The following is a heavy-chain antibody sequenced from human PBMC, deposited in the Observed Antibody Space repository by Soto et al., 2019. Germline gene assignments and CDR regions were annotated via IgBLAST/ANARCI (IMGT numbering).Heavy chain of an antibody. CDR1: GYTFISYY. Sequence: GASVKVSCKASGYTFISYYLHWVRQAPGQGLEWMGWISAYNGNTNYAQKLQGRVTMTTDTSTSTAYMELRSLRSDDTAVYYCARDGVDTATGYYYGMDVWGQGTTVTVSS. D-gene: IGHD5-18*01. J-gene: IGHJ6*02. V-gene: IGHV1-18*04. CDR2: ISAYNGNT. CDR3: ARDGVDTATGYYYGMDV.